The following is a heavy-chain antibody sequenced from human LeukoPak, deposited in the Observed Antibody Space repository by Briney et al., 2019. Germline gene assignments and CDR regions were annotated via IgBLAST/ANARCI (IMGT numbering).Heavy chain of an antibody. D-gene: IGHD6-19*01. CDR3: ARLRSGWDVDYFDY. CDR2: IYHSGST. J-gene: IGHJ4*02. Sequence: SETLSLTCAVSGYSISSGYYWGWIRQPPGKGLEWIGSIYHSGSTYYNPSLKSRVTISVDTSKNQFSLKLSSVTAADTAVYYCARLRSGWDVDYFDYWGQGTLVTVSS. CDR1: GYSISSGYY. V-gene: IGHV4-38-2*01.